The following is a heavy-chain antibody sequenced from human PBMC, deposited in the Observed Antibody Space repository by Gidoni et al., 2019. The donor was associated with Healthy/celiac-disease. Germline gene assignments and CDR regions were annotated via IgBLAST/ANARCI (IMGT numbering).Heavy chain of an antibody. Sequence: EVQLVESGGGLVKPGGSLRLSCAASGFTFSSYSMNWVRQAPGKGLEWVSSISSSSSYIYYADSVKGRFTISRDNAKNSLYLQMNSLRAEDTAVYYCARDLRNRRSSHLSSTSCYQYWGQGTLVTVSS. CDR3: ARDLRNRRSSHLSSTSCYQY. J-gene: IGHJ4*02. D-gene: IGHD2-2*01. CDR2: ISSSSSYI. V-gene: IGHV3-21*01. CDR1: GFTFSSYS.